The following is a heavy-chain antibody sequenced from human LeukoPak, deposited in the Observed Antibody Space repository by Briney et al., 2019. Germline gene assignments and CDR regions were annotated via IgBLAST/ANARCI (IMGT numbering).Heavy chain of an antibody. CDR3: AAVGEWLSNAFNT. J-gene: IGHJ3*02. CDR2: IKSRGDGETR. Sequence: GGSLRLSCAASGFTFSIAWMSWVRQAPGKGLEWVGRIKSRGDGETRDYAAPVKDRFIISRDDSRNTLYLQMDSLRTEDTAIYYCAAVGEWLSNAFNTWGQGTLVTVSA. CDR1: GFTFSIAW. D-gene: IGHD3-3*01. V-gene: IGHV3-15*01.